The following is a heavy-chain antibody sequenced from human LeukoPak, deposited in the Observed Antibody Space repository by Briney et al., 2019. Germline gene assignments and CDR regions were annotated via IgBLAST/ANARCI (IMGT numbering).Heavy chain of an antibody. Sequence: ASVKVSCKASGYTFTGYYMHWVRQARGQGLEWMGRINPNSGGTNYAQKFQGRVTMTRDTSISTAYMELSRLRSDDTAVYYCARSPGPVYFDWLPRVDYFDYWGQGTLVTVSS. D-gene: IGHD3-9*01. CDR1: GYTFTGYY. V-gene: IGHV1-2*06. CDR2: INPNSGGT. J-gene: IGHJ4*02. CDR3: ARSPGPVYFDWLPRVDYFDY.